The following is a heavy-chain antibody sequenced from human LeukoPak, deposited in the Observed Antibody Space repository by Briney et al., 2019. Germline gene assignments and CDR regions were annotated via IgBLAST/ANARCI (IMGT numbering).Heavy chain of an antibody. J-gene: IGHJ6*02. Sequence: SETLSLTCTVSGGSISSSSYYWGWIRQPPGKGLEWIGSIYYSGSTYYNPSLKSRVTISVDTSKNQFPLKLSSVTAADTAVYYCARDVTGWPPEYYYGMDVWGQGTTVTVSS. CDR1: GGSISSSSYY. CDR3: ARDVTGWPPEYYYGMDV. D-gene: IGHD6-19*01. V-gene: IGHV4-39*06. CDR2: IYYSGST.